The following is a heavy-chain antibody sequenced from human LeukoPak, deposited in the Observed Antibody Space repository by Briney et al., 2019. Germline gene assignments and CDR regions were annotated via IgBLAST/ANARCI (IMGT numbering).Heavy chain of an antibody. CDR3: AKDGYNYDSSGHFDY. Sequence: QPGGSLRLSCAASGFTFSLFAMHWVRQAPGKGLEWVSAISGSGGATYHADADSVEGRFTISRDNSKNALYLEINNLRAEDTAVYYCAKDGYNYDSSGHFDYWGQGTLVTVSS. CDR2: ISGSGGAT. CDR1: GFTFSLFA. D-gene: IGHD3-22*01. J-gene: IGHJ4*02. V-gene: IGHV3-23*01.